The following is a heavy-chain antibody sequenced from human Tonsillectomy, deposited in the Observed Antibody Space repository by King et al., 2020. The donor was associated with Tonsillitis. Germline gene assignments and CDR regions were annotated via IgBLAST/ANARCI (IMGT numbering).Heavy chain of an antibody. CDR3: ARVLYYSGLGFPARGPFDI. D-gene: IGHD3-10*01. CDR2: INHSGYT. V-gene: IGHV4-34*01. J-gene: IGHJ3*02. Sequence: VQLQQWGAGLLKPSETLSLTCAVYGGSFSDYYWSWIRQPPGKGLEWIGEINHSGYTNYNPSLKSRVTISVDTSKNQFSLKLTSVTAADTAVYYCARVLYYSGLGFPARGPFDIWGQGTMVTVSS. CDR1: GGSFSDYY.